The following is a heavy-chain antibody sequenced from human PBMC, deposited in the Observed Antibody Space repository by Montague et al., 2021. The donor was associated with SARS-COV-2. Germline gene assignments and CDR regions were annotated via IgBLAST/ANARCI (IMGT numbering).Heavy chain of an antibody. CDR3: ARGHLSVSMIVVVFTSASYYFDY. CDR2: IKQSGST. D-gene: IGHD3-22*01. CDR1: GGSFGDDH. V-gene: IGHV4-34*01. J-gene: IGHJ4*02. Sequence: SETLSLTCGVYGGSFGDDHWSWIRQPPGKGLEWIGDIKQSGSTNXNPSLKSRVTISVDTSKNQFSLKLTSVTAADTAVYFCARGHLSVSMIVVVFTSASYYFDYWGQRAQVTVSS.